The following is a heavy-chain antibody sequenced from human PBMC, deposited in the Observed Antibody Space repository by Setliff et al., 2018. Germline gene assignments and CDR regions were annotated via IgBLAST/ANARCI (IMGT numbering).Heavy chain of an antibody. CDR2: IYYSGST. J-gene: IGHJ4*02. CDR3: AGLRGAFDY. D-gene: IGHD3-16*01. Sequence: PSETLSLTCTVSGGSISSYYWSWIRQPPGKRLEWIGYIYYSGSTNYNPSLESRVTISVDTSKNQFSLRLNSATAADTAVYYCAGLRGAFDYWGQGTLVTVSS. V-gene: IGHV4-59*01. CDR1: GGSISSYY.